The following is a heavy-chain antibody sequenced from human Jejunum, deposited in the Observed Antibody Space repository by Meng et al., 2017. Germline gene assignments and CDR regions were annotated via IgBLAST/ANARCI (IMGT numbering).Heavy chain of an antibody. CDR2: IWHSGAS. D-gene: IGHD5-12*01. J-gene: IGHJ4*02. V-gene: IGHV4-4*02. Sequence: VQLEGWGPRVVKPSGTLSLTCAVSGGSITTDWWNWVRRPPGKGLEWIGEIWHSGASNYNPSLRSRVTISVDKSKNQLSLELASLTAADTAVYYCARGATGTRPFDYWGQGTLVTVSS. CDR1: GGSITTDW. CDR3: ARGATGTRPFDY.